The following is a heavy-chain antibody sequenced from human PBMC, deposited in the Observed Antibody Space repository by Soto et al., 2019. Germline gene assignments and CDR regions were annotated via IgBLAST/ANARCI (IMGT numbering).Heavy chain of an antibody. Sequence: GASVKVSCKASGYTFTSYAMHWVRQAPGQRLEWMGWINAGNGNTKYSQKFQGRVTITRDTSASTAYMELSSLRSEDTAVYYCARAPKLVYCSSTSCYLGYWGRGTLVTVSS. V-gene: IGHV1-3*01. CDR2: INAGNGNT. J-gene: IGHJ4*02. CDR3: ARAPKLVYCSSTSCYLGY. CDR1: GYTFTSYA. D-gene: IGHD2-2*01.